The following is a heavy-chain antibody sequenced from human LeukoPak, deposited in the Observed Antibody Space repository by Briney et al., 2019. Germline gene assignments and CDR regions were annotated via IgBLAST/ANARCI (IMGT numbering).Heavy chain of an antibody. J-gene: IGHJ3*02. Sequence: SETLSLTCAVYGGSFCGYYWSWIRQPPGKGLEWIGEINHSGSTNYNPSLKSRVTISVDMSKNQFSLKLSSVTAADTAVYYCARSPITLVGATVDAFDIWGQGTMVTVSS. CDR2: INHSGST. CDR1: GGSFCGYY. V-gene: IGHV4-34*01. CDR3: ARSPITLVGATVDAFDI. D-gene: IGHD1-26*01.